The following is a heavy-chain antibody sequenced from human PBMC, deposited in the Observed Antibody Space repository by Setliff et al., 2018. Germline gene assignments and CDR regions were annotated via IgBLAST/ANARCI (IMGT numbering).Heavy chain of an antibody. J-gene: IGHJ6*03. Sequence: PSETLSLTCTVSGGSLGSNPNFWGWVRQPPGKGLEWIGSTYYNGDTYYNPSLKSRVTMSVDTSRNQFSLKLSSVTAADTAVYYCARHVGIRGRGYNYYYYYMDVWGKGTTVTVSS. CDR2: TYYNGDT. CDR3: ARHVGIRGRGYNYYYYYMDV. CDR1: GGSLGSNPNF. V-gene: IGHV4-39*01. D-gene: IGHD3-10*01.